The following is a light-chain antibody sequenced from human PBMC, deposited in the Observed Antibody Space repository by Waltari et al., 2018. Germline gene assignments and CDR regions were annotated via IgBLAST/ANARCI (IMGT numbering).Light chain of an antibody. J-gene: IGKJ1*01. Sequence: DIQLTQSPSFLSASVGDRVTITCRASQGIRSDLPWYQQKPGKAPKLLIYASSTLQSGVPSRVSCSGSGTEVTLTISSLQPEDFATYYCQQINSYPRTFGQGTKVGIK. CDR1: QGIRSD. CDR3: QQINSYPRT. CDR2: ASS. V-gene: IGKV1-9*01.